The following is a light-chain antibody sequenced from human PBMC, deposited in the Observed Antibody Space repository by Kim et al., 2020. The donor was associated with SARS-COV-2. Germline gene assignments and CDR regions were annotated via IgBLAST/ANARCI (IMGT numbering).Light chain of an antibody. J-gene: IGKJ4*01. CDR1: QSITSL. V-gene: IGKV1-39*01. Sequence: ASVGDRVTITCRESQSITSLINWYQQKPGKAPKLLIYGASSLQSGVPSRLSASESGTDFTLTITSLQPEDCATYYCQQSYSDPFTFGGGTKVDIK. CDR3: QQSYSDPFT. CDR2: GAS.